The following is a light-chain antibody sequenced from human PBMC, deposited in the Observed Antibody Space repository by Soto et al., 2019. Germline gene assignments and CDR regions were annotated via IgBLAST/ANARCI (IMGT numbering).Light chain of an antibody. CDR3: SSYTSISTYV. CDR1: SSDVGGYNF. Sequence: QSALTQPASVSGSPGQSITISCTGTSSDVGGYNFVSWYQQHPDKAPKLMIYDVTNRPSGASNRFSGSKSGNTASLTISGLQAEDEADYYCSSYTSISTYVFGTGTKLPS. V-gene: IGLV2-14*01. J-gene: IGLJ1*01. CDR2: DVT.